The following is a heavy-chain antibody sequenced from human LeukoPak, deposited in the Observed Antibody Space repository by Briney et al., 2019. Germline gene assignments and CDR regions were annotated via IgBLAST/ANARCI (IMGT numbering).Heavy chain of an antibody. D-gene: IGHD6-6*01. CDR2: IYTSGST. CDR3: ARVRGSSSLNYYYYYMDV. V-gene: IGHV4-4*07. Sequence: SETLSLTCTVSGGSISSYYRSWIRQPAGKGLEWIGRIYTSGSTNYNPSLKSRVTMSVDTSKNQFSLKLSSVTAADTAVYYCARVRGSSSLNYYYYYMDVWGKGTTVTVSS. CDR1: GGSISSYY. J-gene: IGHJ6*03.